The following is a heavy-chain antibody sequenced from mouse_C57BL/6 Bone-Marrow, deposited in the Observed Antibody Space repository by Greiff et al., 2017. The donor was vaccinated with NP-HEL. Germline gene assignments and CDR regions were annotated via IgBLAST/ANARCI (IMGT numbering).Heavy chain of an antibody. J-gene: IGHJ1*03. CDR3: ARGGSSYGYWYFDV. V-gene: IGHV1-59*01. D-gene: IGHD1-1*01. CDR2: IDPSDSYT. CDR1: GYTFTSYW. Sequence: VKLQQPGAELVRPGTSVKLSCKASGYTFTSYWMHWVKQRPGQGLEWIGVIDPSDSYTNYNQKFKGKATLTVDTSSSTAYMQLSSLTSEDSAVHYCARGGSSYGYWYFDVWGTGTTVTVSS.